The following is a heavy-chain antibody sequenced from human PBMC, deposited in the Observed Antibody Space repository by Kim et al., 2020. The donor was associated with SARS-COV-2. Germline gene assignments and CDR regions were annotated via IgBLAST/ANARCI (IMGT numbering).Heavy chain of an antibody. J-gene: IGHJ2*01. CDR2: IYYSGST. V-gene: IGHV4-39*01. CDR1: GGSISSSSYY. D-gene: IGHD1-26*01. CDR3: ARRLVGAHTYWYFDL. Sequence: SETLSLTCTVSGGSISSSSYYWGWIRQPPGKGLEWIGSIYYSGSTYYNPSLKSRVTISVDTSKNQFSLKLSSVTAADTAVYYCARRLVGAHTYWYFDLWGRGTLVTVSS.